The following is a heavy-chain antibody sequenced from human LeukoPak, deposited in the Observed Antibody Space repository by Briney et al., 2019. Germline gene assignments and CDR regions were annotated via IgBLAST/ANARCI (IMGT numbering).Heavy chain of an antibody. Sequence: PGGSLRLSCAVSGFTITNHWMSWVRQAPGKGLEWVANIKQDGSEKYYVDSVKGRFTISRDNGKNSLYLQMNSLRAEDTAAYYCARGGDHPTFLFQYMDVWGKGTTVTVSS. CDR1: GFTITNHW. CDR2: IKQDGSEK. J-gene: IGHJ6*03. CDR3: ARGGDHPTFLFQYMDV. V-gene: IGHV3-7*01. D-gene: IGHD3-16*01.